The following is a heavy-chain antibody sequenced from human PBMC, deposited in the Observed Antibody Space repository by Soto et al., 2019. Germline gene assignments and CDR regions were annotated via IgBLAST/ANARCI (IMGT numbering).Heavy chain of an antibody. D-gene: IGHD6-13*01. CDR3: ARSKRYSSSSSSWFDP. CDR2: IDPSDSYT. Sequence: LRESLKISCQGSGYSFTSYWISWVRQMPGKGLEWMGRIDPSDSYTNYSPSFQGHVTISADKSISTAYLQWSSLKASDTAMYYCARSKRYSSSSSSWFDPWGQGTLVTVSS. CDR1: GYSFTSYW. J-gene: IGHJ5*02. V-gene: IGHV5-10-1*01.